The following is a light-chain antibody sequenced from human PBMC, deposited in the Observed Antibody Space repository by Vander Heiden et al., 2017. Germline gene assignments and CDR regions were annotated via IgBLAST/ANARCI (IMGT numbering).Light chain of an antibody. V-gene: IGKV3D-15*01. CDR2: RAS. Sequence: IVMTQSPDTLSVSPGERATLSCRASKSVRGTLAWYQQKPGQTPRLLIYRASTRASGIPARFSGSGSGTEFTLTISSLQSEDFAVYYCQQYNQWPLTFGGGTKLEIK. CDR1: KSVRGT. J-gene: IGKJ4*01. CDR3: QQYNQWPLT.